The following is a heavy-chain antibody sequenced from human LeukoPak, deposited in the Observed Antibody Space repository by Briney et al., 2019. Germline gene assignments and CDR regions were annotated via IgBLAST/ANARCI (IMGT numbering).Heavy chain of an antibody. CDR1: GXSISSYY. D-gene: IGHD6-13*01. J-gene: IGHJ4*02. CDR3: ARVVRDTSSWFFDY. CDR2: IYTSGST. Sequence: PSETLSLTCTVSGXSISSYYGSWIRQPAGKGLEWIGRIYTSGSTNYNPSLKSRVTMSVDTSKNQFSLKLSSVTAADTAVYFCARVVRDTSSWFFDYWGQGTLVTVSS. V-gene: IGHV4-4*07.